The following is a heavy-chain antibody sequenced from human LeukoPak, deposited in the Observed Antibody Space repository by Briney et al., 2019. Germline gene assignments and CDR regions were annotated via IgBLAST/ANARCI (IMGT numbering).Heavy chain of an antibody. D-gene: IGHD3-22*01. CDR3: ARNKYYYDSSSYYHYYYYYYGMDV. CDR1: GFTFSSYA. CDR2: ISYDGSNK. Sequence: GALRLSCAASGFTFSSYAMHWVRQAPGKGLEWVAVISYDGSNKYYADSVKGRFTISRDNSKNTLYLQMNSLRAEDTAVYYCARNKYYYDSSSYYHYYYYYYGMDVWGQGTTVTVSS. J-gene: IGHJ6*02. V-gene: IGHV3-30-3*01.